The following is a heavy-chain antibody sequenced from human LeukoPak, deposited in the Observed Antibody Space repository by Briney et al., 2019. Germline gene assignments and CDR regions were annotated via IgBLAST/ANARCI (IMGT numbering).Heavy chain of an antibody. CDR3: ARAGTGGSPYFDY. CDR1: GFTFSSYG. J-gene: IGHJ4*02. D-gene: IGHD1-26*01. V-gene: IGHV3-48*04. CDR2: ISSSGSTI. Sequence: PGRSLRLSCAASGFTFSSYGMHWVRQAPGKGLEWVSYISSSGSTIYYADSVKGRFTISRDNAKNSLYLQMNSLRAEDTAVYYCARAGTGGSPYFDYWGQGTLVTVSS.